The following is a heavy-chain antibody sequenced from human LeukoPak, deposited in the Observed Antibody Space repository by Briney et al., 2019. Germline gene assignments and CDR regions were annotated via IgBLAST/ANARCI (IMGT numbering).Heavy chain of an antibody. Sequence: SETLSLTCAAYGGSFSGYYWSWIRQPPGKGLEWIGEINHSGSTNYNPSLKSRVTISVDTSKNQFSLKLSSVTAADTAVYYCARGRYYYDHWGQGTLVTVSS. CDR2: INHSGST. V-gene: IGHV4-34*01. D-gene: IGHD1-14*01. CDR3: ARGRYYYDH. CDR1: GGSFSGYY. J-gene: IGHJ4*02.